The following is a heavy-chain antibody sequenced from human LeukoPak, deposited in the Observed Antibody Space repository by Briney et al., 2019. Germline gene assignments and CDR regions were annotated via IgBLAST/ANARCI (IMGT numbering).Heavy chain of an antibody. CDR2: ISGSGGST. CDR1: GFTFSSCA. CDR3: AKGTYSSSPRDY. J-gene: IGHJ4*02. Sequence: PGGSLTLSCAASGFTFSSCAMSWVRQAPGKGLEGVSAISGSGGSTYYADSVKGRFTISRDNSKNTLFLQMNSLRAEDTAVYYCAKGTYSSSPRDYWGQGTLVTVSS. V-gene: IGHV3-23*01. D-gene: IGHD6-6*01.